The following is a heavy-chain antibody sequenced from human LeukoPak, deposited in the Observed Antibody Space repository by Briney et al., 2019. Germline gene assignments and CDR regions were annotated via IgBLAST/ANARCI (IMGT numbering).Heavy chain of an antibody. CDR1: GYSFTSYW. D-gene: IGHD6-13*01. Sequence: GGSLKISCKGSGYSFTSYWIGWVRQMPGKGLEWMGIIYPGDSDTRYSPSFQGQVTISADKSISTAYLQWSSLKASDTAMYYCARHLEGGSSPLYYYYYYGMDVWGQGTTVTVSS. CDR2: IYPGDSDT. V-gene: IGHV5-51*01. J-gene: IGHJ6*02. CDR3: ARHLEGGSSPLYYYYYYGMDV.